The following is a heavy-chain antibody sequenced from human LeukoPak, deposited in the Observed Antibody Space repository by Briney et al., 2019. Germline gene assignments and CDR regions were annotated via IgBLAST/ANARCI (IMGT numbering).Heavy chain of an antibody. V-gene: IGHV3-21*01. CDR2: ISSSGSYI. J-gene: IGHJ4*02. CDR3: ARGRAGNYYNHNDY. Sequence: GGSLRLSCAASGFTFSTYSLNWVRQAPGKGLKWVSSISSSGSYINYADSVKGRFTISRDNAKNSLSLQMNSLRAEDTAVYYCARGRAGNYYNHNDYWGQGTLVTVSS. CDR1: GFTFSTYS. D-gene: IGHD3-10*01.